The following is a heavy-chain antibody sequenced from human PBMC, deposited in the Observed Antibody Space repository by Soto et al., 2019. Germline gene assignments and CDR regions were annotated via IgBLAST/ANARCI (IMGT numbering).Heavy chain of an antibody. J-gene: IGHJ5*02. CDR1: GGSISSSSYY. CDR3: ARLIIVPAGTPRGWFDP. CDR2: IYYSGST. V-gene: IGHV4-39*01. D-gene: IGHD2-2*01. Sequence: SETLSLTCTVSGGSISSSSYYWGWIRQPPGKGLEWIGSIYYSGSTYYNPSLKSRVTISVDTSKNQFSLKLSSVTAADTAVYYRARLIIVPAGTPRGWFDPWGQGTLVTSPQ.